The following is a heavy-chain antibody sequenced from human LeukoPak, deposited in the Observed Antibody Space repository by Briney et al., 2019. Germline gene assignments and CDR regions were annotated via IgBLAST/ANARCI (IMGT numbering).Heavy chain of an antibody. D-gene: IGHD6-19*01. J-gene: IGHJ5*02. CDR1: GFTFTSSA. CDR3: AAEIAVASGIVLDP. Sequence: SVKVSCKASGFTFTSSAMQWVRQARGQRLEWIGWIVVGSGNTNYAQKSQERVTITRDMSTSTAYMELSSLRSEDTAVYYCAAEIAVASGIVLDPWGQGTLVTVSS. V-gene: IGHV1-58*02. CDR2: IVVGSGNT.